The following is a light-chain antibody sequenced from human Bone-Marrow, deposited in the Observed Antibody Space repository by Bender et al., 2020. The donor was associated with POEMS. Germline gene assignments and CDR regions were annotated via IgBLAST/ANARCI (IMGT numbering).Light chain of an antibody. J-gene: IGLJ3*02. CDR2: GYN. V-gene: IGLV1-40*01. CDR3: QSYDNSLGGWV. Sequence: QSVLTQPPSVSGAPGQRVTISCTGSSSNTGSGYDINWYQHLPGTARKLLIYGYNNRPSGVPDRFSGSKSGTSASMAITGLQAEDEGDYYCQSYDNSLGGWVFGGGTKLTVL. CDR1: SSNTGSGYD.